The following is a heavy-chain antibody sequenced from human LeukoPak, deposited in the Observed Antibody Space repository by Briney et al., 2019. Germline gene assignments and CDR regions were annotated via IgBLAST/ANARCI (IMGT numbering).Heavy chain of an antibody. Sequence: SETLSLTCTVSGGSISSYYWSWIRQPAGKGLEWIGRIYSRGSTNYNPSLQSRVTMSVDTSKSQISLRLNSVTAADTAVYYCARDPMAGTFRAFDIWGQGTMVTVSS. V-gene: IGHV4-4*07. CDR2: IYSRGST. CDR3: ARDPMAGTFRAFDI. J-gene: IGHJ3*02. D-gene: IGHD6-19*01. CDR1: GGSISSYY.